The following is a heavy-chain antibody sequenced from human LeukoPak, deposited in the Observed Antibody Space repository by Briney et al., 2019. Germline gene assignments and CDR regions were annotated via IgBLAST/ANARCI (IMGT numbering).Heavy chain of an antibody. CDR3: AKVGGPANYYYYYYYMDV. J-gene: IGHJ6*03. V-gene: IGHV3-30*02. CDR2: IRYDGSNK. Sequence: GGSLRLSCAASGFTFSSYGMHWVRQAPGKGLEWVAFIRYDGSNKYYADSVKGRFTISRDNSKNTLYLQMNSLRAEDTAVYYCAKVGGPANYYYYYYYMDVWGKGTTVTISS. D-gene: IGHD2-15*01. CDR1: GFTFSSYG.